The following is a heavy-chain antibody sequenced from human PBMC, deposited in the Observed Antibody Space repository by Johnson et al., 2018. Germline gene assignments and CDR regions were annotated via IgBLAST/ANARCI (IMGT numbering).Heavy chain of an antibody. V-gene: IGHV3-15*01. CDR3: TTEPRGAGYSYGLFDY. CDR1: GFTFSKAW. Sequence: EVQLVESGGGLVKPGGSLRLSCAASGFTFSKAWMSWVRQAPGKGLEWVGRIKSKTDDGTTDYAAPVKGRFTISRDDSTNTLYRQMNSLKTEDTGVYYCTTEPRGAGYSYGLFDYWGQGTLVTVSS. D-gene: IGHD5-18*01. J-gene: IGHJ4*02. CDR2: IKSKTDDGTT.